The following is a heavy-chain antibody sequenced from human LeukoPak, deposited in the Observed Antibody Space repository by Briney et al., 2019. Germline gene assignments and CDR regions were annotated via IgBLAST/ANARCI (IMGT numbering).Heavy chain of an antibody. CDR2: ISSSSSYI. CDR3: AKASMILVVIVDY. V-gene: IGHV3-21*01. CDR1: GLTFSSYS. J-gene: IGHJ4*02. Sequence: GGSLRLSCAASGLTFSSYSMNWVRQAPGKGLEWVSSISSSSSYIYYADSVKGRFTISRDNAKNSLYLQMNSLRAEDTAVYYCAKASMILVVIVDYWGQGTLVTVSS. D-gene: IGHD3-22*01.